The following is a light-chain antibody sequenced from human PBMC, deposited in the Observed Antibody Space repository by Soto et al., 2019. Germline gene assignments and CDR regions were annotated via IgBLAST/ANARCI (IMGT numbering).Light chain of an antibody. CDR3: SSYAGSSTYV. J-gene: IGLJ1*01. Sequence: QSALTQPPSASGSPGQSVTISCTGTSSDVGGYDYVSWYQQHPGKAPKLMIYEVSKRPSGVPDRFSGSKSGNTASLTVSGRQAEDEADYYCSSYAGSSTYVFGTGTKLTVL. V-gene: IGLV2-8*01. CDR2: EVS. CDR1: SSDVGGYDY.